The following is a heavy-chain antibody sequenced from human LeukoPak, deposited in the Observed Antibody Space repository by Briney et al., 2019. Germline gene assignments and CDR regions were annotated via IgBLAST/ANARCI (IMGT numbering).Heavy chain of an antibody. J-gene: IGHJ4*02. V-gene: IGHV3-30*14. CDR3: ARESGSGSYYFDY. CDR1: GFTFSNYL. D-gene: IGHD3-10*01. Sequence: ALRLSCAACGFTFSNYLMHWVRQVPGKALDGLAVISPDGKNKYYADSAQGRFTISRDNSKNTLYLQMNSLRAEDTAVYYCARESGSGSYYFDYWGQGTLVTVSS. CDR2: ISPDGKNK.